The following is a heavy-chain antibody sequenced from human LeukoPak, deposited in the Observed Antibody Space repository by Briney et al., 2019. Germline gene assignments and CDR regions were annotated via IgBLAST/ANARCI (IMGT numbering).Heavy chain of an antibody. J-gene: IGHJ4*02. D-gene: IGHD3-10*01. CDR1: GFTFTSSA. V-gene: IGHV1-58*01. CDR3: AADYGSGSYVDFDY. Sequence: VASVKVSCKASGFTFTSSAVQWVRQARGQRLEWIGWIVVGSGNTNYAQKFQERVTITRDMSTSTAYMELSSLRSEDTAVYYCAADYGSGSYVDFDYWGQGTLVTVSS. CDR2: IVVGSGNT.